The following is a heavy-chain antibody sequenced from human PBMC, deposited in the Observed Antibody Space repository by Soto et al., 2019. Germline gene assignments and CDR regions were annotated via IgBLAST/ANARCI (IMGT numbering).Heavy chain of an antibody. V-gene: IGHV1-18*01. Sequence: ASVKFSCKASGYTFTSYGISWVRQAPGQVLECMVWISAYNGNTNXXXKLHGRVXXTTDTSTITAXMELRXLISDDTAVYYCARDLGEYDYWCQGTLVTVSS. D-gene: IGHD4-17*01. J-gene: IGHJ4*02. CDR2: ISAYNGNT. CDR3: ARDLGEYDY. CDR1: GYTFTSYG.